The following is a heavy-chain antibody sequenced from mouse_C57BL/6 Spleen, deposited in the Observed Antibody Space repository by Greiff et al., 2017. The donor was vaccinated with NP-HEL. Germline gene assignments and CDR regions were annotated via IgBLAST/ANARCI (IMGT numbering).Heavy chain of an antibody. J-gene: IGHJ1*03. CDR2: IDPETGGT. D-gene: IGHD2-5*01. V-gene: IGHV1-15*01. Sequence: QVQLKQSGAELVRPGASVTLSCKASGYTFTDYEMHWVKQTPVHGLEWIGAIDPETGGTAYNQKFKGKAILTADKSSSTAYMELRSLTSEDSAVYYCTRKDYSNYGGYFDVWGTGTTVTVSS. CDR3: TRKDYSNYGGYFDV. CDR1: GYTFTDYE.